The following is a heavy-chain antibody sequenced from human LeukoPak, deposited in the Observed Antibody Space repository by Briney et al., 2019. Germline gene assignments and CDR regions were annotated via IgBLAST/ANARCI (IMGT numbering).Heavy chain of an antibody. D-gene: IGHD3-3*01. J-gene: IGHJ4*02. Sequence: PGGSLRLSCVASGFPFSSYWMTWVRQAPGKGLEWVANIKQDGSKKSYVDSVKGRFTTSRDNTMNSLYLQMSSLRAEDTAVYYCATDRGWRTSGYYLYYFEYWGQGTLVTYSS. CDR1: GFPFSSYW. V-gene: IGHV3-7*01. CDR3: ATDRGWRTSGYYLYYFEY. CDR2: IKQDGSKK.